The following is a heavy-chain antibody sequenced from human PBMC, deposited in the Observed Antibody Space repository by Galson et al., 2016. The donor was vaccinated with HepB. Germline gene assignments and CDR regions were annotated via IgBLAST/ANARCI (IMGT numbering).Heavy chain of an antibody. D-gene: IGHD3-22*01. CDR2: ITSTGSYT. J-gene: IGHJ4*02. CDR1: GFTFSDNY. Sequence: SLRLSCAASGFTFSDNYMSWIRQAPGKGLEWLSYITSTGSYTNYAGSVKGRFTVSRDNAKNSLYLQMNSLRAEDTAVYYCATGPPSYYYDSSGHYSGWGQGTLVTVSS. V-gene: IGHV3-11*06. CDR3: ATGPPSYYYDSSGHYSG.